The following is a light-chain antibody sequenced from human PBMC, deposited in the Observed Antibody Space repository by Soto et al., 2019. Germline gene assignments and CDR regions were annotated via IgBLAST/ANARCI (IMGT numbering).Light chain of an antibody. CDR2: AAS. V-gene: IGKV1-39*01. Sequence: ITHSPYSLSASVGDRVTITCRASQSISSYLNWYQQKPGKAPKLLIYAASSLQSGVPSRFSGSGSGTDFTLTISSLQPDDFATYYCQQYISYSGTFGQGTKVDIK. J-gene: IGKJ1*01. CDR3: QQYISYSGT. CDR1: QSISSY.